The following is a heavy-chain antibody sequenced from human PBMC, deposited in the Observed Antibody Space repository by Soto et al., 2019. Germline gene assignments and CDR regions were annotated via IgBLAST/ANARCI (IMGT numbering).Heavy chain of an antibody. CDR2: IYYSGST. V-gene: IGHV4-30-4*01. CDR3: ARTDHVLRFLEWLPTYFDY. J-gene: IGHJ4*02. Sequence: QVQLQESGPGLVKPSQTLSLTCTVSGGSISSGDYYWSWICQPPGKGLEWIGYIYYSGSTYYNPSLKSRVTISVDTSKNQFSLKLSSVTAADTAVYYCARTDHVLRFLEWLPTYFDYWGQGTLVTVSS. CDR1: GGSISSGDYY. D-gene: IGHD3-3*01.